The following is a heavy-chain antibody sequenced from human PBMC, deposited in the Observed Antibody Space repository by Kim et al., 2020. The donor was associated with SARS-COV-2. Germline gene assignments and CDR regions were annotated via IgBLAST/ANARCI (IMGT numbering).Heavy chain of an antibody. D-gene: IGHD5-12*01. J-gene: IGHJ4*02. CDR3: ARIGEMATIRLDY. V-gene: IGHV5-51*01. Sequence: SPSFQGQVTISADKSISTAYLQWSSLEASDTAMYYCARIGEMATIRLDYWGQGTLVTVSS.